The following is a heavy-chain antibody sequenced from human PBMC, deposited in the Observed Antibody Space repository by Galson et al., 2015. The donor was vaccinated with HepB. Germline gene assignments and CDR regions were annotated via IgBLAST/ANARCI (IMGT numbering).Heavy chain of an antibody. Sequence: SLRLSCAASGFTFSSYAMHWVRQAPGKGLEWVAVISYDGSNKYYADSVKGRFTISRDNSKNTLYLQMNSLRAEDTAVYYCARDLYDSRSPPRITLIDYWGQGTLVTVSS. CDR1: GFTFSSYA. CDR2: ISYDGSNK. V-gene: IGHV3-30-3*01. CDR3: ARDLYDSRSPPRITLIDY. D-gene: IGHD3-3*01. J-gene: IGHJ4*02.